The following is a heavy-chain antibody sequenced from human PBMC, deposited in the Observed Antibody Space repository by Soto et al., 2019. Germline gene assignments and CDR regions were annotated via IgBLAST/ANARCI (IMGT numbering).Heavy chain of an antibody. D-gene: IGHD4-17*01. Sequence: EVQLVESGGGVVQPGGSLRLSCEAFGFTFNNYEMNWVRQAPGKGLEWVSYTNSYGTSIYYADSVKGRFTISRDNARSSLYLQMNSLRDEDTAVYYCVRENYGDAFDFWGQRTLVTVSS. J-gene: IGHJ4*02. CDR1: GFTFNNYE. CDR2: TNSYGTSI. V-gene: IGHV3-48*03. CDR3: VRENYGDAFDF.